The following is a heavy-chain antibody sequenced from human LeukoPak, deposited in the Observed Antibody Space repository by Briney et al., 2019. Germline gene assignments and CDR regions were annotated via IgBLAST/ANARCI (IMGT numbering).Heavy chain of an antibody. V-gene: IGHV4-39*01. J-gene: IGHJ4*02. D-gene: IGHD3-22*01. Sequence: SETLSLTCTVSGGSLSSNTYYWGWIRQAPGKGLEWIGSMYYSGSTYYNQSLKSRVTISVDTSKNQFSLKLTSVTAADTAVYYCAGHYYDTSGYYPWYFDYWGQGTLVTVSS. CDR1: GGSLSSNTYY. CDR3: AGHYYDTSGYYPWYFDY. CDR2: MYYSGST.